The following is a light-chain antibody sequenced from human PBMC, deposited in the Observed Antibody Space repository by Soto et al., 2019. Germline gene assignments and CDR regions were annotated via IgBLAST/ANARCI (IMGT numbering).Light chain of an antibody. Sequence: EIVMTQSPATLSVSPGERATLSCRASQSVNIYLAWYQQKPGQAPRLLIFGASSRATGIPTRFSGSGSGTDFTLTISSLQPEDFAIYYCQQTYTTPEITFGQGTRLEIK. V-gene: IGKV3D-15*01. CDR3: QQTYTTPEIT. J-gene: IGKJ5*01. CDR1: QSVNIY. CDR2: GAS.